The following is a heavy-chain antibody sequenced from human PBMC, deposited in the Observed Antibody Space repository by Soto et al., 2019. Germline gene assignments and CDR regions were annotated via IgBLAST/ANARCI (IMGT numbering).Heavy chain of an antibody. CDR2: ISAFNGYT. V-gene: IGHV1-18*01. D-gene: IGHD2-21*01. CDR1: GYIFNKYG. CDR3: ARGRGVVIPACTPSAFGV. Sequence: ASVKVSCEASGYIFNKYGFNWVRQAPGQGLEWMGRISAFNGYTNFAQKFQGRVTLTTDTSTNTAYMELSSLRSDDTAIYYCARGRGVVIPACTPSAFGVWVPVTMV. J-gene: IGHJ3*01.